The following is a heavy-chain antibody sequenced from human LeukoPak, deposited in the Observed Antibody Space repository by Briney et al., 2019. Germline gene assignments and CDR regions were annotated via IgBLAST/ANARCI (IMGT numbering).Heavy chain of an antibody. V-gene: IGHV3-33*01. J-gene: IGHJ6*02. CDR1: GFTFSSYG. CDR2: IWYDGSNK. Sequence: GGSLRLSCAASGFTFSSYGMHWVRQAPGKGLEWVAVIWYDGSNKYYADSVKGRFTISRDNSKNMLYLQMNSLRAEDTAVYYCARELEYSSSHTKPYYYYGMDVWGQGTTVTVSS. D-gene: IGHD6-6*01. CDR3: ARELEYSSSHTKPYYYYGMDV.